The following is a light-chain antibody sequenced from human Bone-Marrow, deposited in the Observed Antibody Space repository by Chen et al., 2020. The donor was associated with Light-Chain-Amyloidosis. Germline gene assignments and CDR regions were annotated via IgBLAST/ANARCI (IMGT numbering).Light chain of an antibody. CDR2: DDS. Sequence: SYVLTQSSSVSVAPGKTATIACGGNKIGSTSVHWYQKTPGQAPLLVVYDDSDRPSGIPERLSGSNSGNTATLTISRVEAGDEADYYCQVWDRSSERPVFGGGTKLTVL. CDR3: QVWDRSSERPV. CDR1: KIGSTS. V-gene: IGLV3-21*03. J-gene: IGLJ3*02.